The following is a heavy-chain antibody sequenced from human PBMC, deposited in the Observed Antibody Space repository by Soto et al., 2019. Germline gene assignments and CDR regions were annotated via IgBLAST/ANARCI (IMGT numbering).Heavy chain of an antibody. CDR2: IKSKTDGGTT. V-gene: IGHV3-15*07. CDR3: TTLKGGDFWSDTYGMDV. J-gene: IGHJ6*02. CDR1: GFTFSNAC. Sequence: EVQLVESGGGLVKPGGSLRLSCAASGFTFSNACMNWVRQAPGKGLEWVGRIKSKTDGGTTDYAAPVKGRFSISREDSKNTLYLQRNSLRSEDTALYYCTTLKGGDFWSDTYGMDVWGQGTTVTVSS. D-gene: IGHD3-3*01.